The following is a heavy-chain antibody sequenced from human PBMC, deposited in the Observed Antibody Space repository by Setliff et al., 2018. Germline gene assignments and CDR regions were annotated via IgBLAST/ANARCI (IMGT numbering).Heavy chain of an antibody. D-gene: IGHD1-1*01. CDR1: GDTLTTYA. J-gene: IGHJ4*02. Sequence: SVKVSCKASGDTLTTYAIHWVRQAPGQGLEWMGMIIPIFGSPHYAQRFQDRVIITADVSTRTAYMDLSSLRSEDTAIYYCARDSQLGFYYFDSWSRGTLVTVSS. CDR2: IIPIFGSP. CDR3: ARDSQLGFYYFDS. V-gene: IGHV1-69*13.